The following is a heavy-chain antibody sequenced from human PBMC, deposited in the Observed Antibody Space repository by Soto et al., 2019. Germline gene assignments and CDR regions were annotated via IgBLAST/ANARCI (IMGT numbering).Heavy chain of an antibody. Sequence: QVQLVQSGAEVKKPGSSVKVSCKASGDTFNFYTINWVRQAPELGLEWMGRFNPILSVSNSALKFQGRVTLTADKYTSTAYMVLSSLRSEDTAIYYCATSFGSGSRAFDYWGQGALVTVSS. V-gene: IGHV1-69*02. CDR1: GDTFNFYT. CDR3: ATSFGSGSRAFDY. D-gene: IGHD3-10*01. J-gene: IGHJ4*02. CDR2: FNPILSVS.